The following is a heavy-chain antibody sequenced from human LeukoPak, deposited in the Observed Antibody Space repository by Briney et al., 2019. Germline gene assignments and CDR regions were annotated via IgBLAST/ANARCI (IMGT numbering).Heavy chain of an antibody. D-gene: IGHD3-16*02. V-gene: IGHV4-59*01. CDR2: IYHSGSS. Sequence: SETLSLTCAVSGGSISSYYWSWIRQPPGKGLEWIGYIYHSGSSNYNPSLRSRVTISVDTSKNQFSLKLTSVTAADTAVYYCARSLPLGELTFRPFFDYWGRGTQVIVSS. J-gene: IGHJ4*02. CDR1: GGSISSYY. CDR3: ARSLPLGELTFRPFFDY.